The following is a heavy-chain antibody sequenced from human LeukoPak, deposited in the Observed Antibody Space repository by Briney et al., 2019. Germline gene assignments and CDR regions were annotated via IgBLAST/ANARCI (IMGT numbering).Heavy chain of an antibody. J-gene: IGHJ5*02. CDR1: GYTFTGYY. CDR2: INPNSGGT. Sequence: ASVKVSCKASGYTFTGYYMHWVRQAPGQGLEWMGWINPNSGGTNYAQKFQGWVTMTRDTSISTAYMELSRLRSDDTPVYYCARMLPRLHGNPDRCSGGSCSGWFDPWGQGTLVTVSS. V-gene: IGHV1-2*04. CDR3: ARMLPRLHGNPDRCSGGSCSGWFDP. D-gene: IGHD2-15*01.